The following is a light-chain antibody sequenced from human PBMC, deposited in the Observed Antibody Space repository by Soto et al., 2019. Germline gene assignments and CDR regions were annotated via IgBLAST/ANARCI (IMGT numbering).Light chain of an antibody. J-gene: IGLJ1*01. CDR3: ASYTTTFSYV. CDR1: SSDVGGYNY. CDR2: DVS. V-gene: IGLV2-14*01. Sequence: QSVLTQPASVSGSPGQSITISCTGTSSDVGGYNYVSWYQQHPGKAPKLMIYDVSNRPSGVSNRFSGSKSGNTASLTISGLQAEDEADYYCASYTTTFSYVFRSGTKVPVL.